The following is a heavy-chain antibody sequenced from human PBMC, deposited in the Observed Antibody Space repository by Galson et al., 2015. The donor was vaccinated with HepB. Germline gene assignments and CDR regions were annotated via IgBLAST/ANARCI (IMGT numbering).Heavy chain of an antibody. CDR2: LYSGGNT. D-gene: IGHD3-10*01. V-gene: IGHV3-53*01. Sequence: SLRLSCAASGFIVSSNYMSWVRQAPGKGLEWVSVLYSGGNTYYADSVKGRFTISRDNSKNTLYLQMNSLRAEDTAVYYCAKTYYYGSGSYYHDYWGQGTLVTVSS. CDR3: AKTYYYGSGSYYHDY. CDR1: GFIVSSNY. J-gene: IGHJ4*02.